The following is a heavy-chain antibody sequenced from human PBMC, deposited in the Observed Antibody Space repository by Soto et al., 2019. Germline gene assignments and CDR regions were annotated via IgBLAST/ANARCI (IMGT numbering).Heavy chain of an antibody. J-gene: IGHJ4*02. Sequence: EVQLLESGGGLVQPGGSLRLPCAASGLTFNNYAMSWVRQPPGKGLGWVPAISGGGDTTSYADSVKGRFTVSRDGSKNTLYLQMNSLRAEDTALYYCAKGRVGSGSLTPRVDFWGQGTLVTVSS. D-gene: IGHD3-10*01. CDR2: ISGGGDTT. CDR1: GLTFNNYA. CDR3: AKGRVGSGSLTPRVDF. V-gene: IGHV3-23*01.